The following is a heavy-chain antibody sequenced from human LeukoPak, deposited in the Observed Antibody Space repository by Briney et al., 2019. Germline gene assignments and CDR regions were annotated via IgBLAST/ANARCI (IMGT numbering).Heavy chain of an antibody. CDR2: IIPSFGAP. V-gene: IGHV1-69*06. CDR3: ARGSKYYYASGSYSADY. D-gene: IGHD3-10*01. CDR1: GGTSSNYP. J-gene: IGHJ4*02. Sequence: SVKVSCKASGGTSSNYPFNWVRQAPGQGFEWMGSIIPSFGAPAYAQKFEDRITLTADKSTGTVYMELSSLRSDDTAFYYCARGSKYYYASGSYSADYCGQGSLVSVSS.